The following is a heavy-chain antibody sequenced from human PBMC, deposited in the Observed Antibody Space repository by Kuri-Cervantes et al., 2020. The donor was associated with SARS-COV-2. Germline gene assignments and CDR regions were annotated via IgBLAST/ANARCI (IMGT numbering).Heavy chain of an antibody. CDR3: ATYCSGGSCYLLSGELDY. J-gene: IGHJ4*02. CDR2: IIPIFGTA. V-gene: IGHV1-69*06. Sequence: SVKVSCKASGGTFSSYAISWVRQAPGQGLEWMGGIIPIFGTANYAQKFQGRVTMTEDTSTDTAYMELSSLRSEDTAVYYCATYCSGGSCYLLSGELDYWGQGTLVTVSS. CDR1: GGTFSSYA. D-gene: IGHD2-15*01.